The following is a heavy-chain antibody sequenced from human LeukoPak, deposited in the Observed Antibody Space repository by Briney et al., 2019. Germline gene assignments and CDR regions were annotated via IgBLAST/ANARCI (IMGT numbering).Heavy chain of an antibody. Sequence: PGGSLRLSCAASGFTFSSYGMHWVRQAPGKGLEWVAFIRYDGSNKYYADSVKGRFTISRDNSKNTLYLQMNSLRAEDTAVYYCAKMDEYCSGTSCYIWGQGTLVTVSS. CDR1: GFTFSSYG. J-gene: IGHJ4*02. CDR3: AKMDEYCSGTSCYI. CDR2: IRYDGSNK. D-gene: IGHD2-2*02. V-gene: IGHV3-30*02.